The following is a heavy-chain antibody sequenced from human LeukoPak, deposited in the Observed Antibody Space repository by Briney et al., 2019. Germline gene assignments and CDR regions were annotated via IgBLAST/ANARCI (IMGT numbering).Heavy chain of an antibody. V-gene: IGHV3-43*01. CDR1: GFNFGRYT. CDR2: AGWAGGTT. D-gene: IGHD3-10*02. Sequence: GGSLRLSCATSGFNFGRYTIHWVRQAPGKGLEWVSLAGWAGGTTFYSDSVRGRFTISRDSGRKSVYLQMNSLTTDDTAFYFCAKELDTMFFDYWGQGALVTVSS. CDR3: AKELDTMFFDY. J-gene: IGHJ4*02.